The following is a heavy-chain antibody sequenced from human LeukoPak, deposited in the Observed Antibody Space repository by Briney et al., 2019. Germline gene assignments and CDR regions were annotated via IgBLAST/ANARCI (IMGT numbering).Heavy chain of an antibody. J-gene: IGHJ4*02. CDR3: ARHVHYGDYVLSL. V-gene: IGHV5-51*01. Sequence: GESLKISCKGSGYSFTNYWIGWVRPMPGKGLEWMGIIYPGDSDTRYSPSFQGQVTISADKSISTAYLQWSSLKASDTAMYYCARHVHYGDYVLSLWGQGTLVTVSS. CDR2: IYPGDSDT. CDR1: GYSFTNYW. D-gene: IGHD4-17*01.